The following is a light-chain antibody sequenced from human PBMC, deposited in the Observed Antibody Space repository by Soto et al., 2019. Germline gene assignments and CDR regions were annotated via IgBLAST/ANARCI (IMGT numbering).Light chain of an antibody. V-gene: IGKV3-20*01. CDR1: QSVDNSK. J-gene: IGKJ4*01. Sequence: EIVLTQSPGTLSLSPGERATLSCRASQSVDNSKLAWYQQKPGQAPRLLMYGASSRPAGIPDRFSGSGSGTAFILTISRLEPEDFAVYFCQHYGSSPLTFGGGTKVEI. CDR2: GAS. CDR3: QHYGSSPLT.